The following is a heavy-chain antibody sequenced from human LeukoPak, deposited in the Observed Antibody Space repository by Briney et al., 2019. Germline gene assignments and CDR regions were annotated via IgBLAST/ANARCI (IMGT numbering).Heavy chain of an antibody. CDR1: GYTFTNYY. CDR2: INPSGGSA. D-gene: IGHD3-22*01. CDR3: ARSYYDTSGDFDY. Sequence: GASVKVSCKASGYTFTNYYMHWVRQAPGQGLEWMGIINPSGGSANYAQKFQGRVTMTRDTSTSTVYMELSSLRSEDTAVYYCARSYYDTSGDFDYWGQGTLVTVSS. V-gene: IGHV1-46*01. J-gene: IGHJ4*02.